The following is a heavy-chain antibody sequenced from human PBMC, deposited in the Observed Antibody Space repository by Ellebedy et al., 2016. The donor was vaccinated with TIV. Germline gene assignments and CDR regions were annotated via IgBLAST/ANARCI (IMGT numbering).Heavy chain of an antibody. CDR1: GYSFTSSW. D-gene: IGHD6-13*01. V-gene: IGHV5-51*01. CDR3: ARQLVSKQVIPPQTYNYFYYGMDV. Sequence: GESLKISCTGSGYSFTSSWIGWVRQMPGKGLEWMGIIYLGDSETRYSPSFQGQVTITADKSINSAYLPWSSLKASDTAMCYCARQLVSKQVIPPQTYNYFYYGMDVWGQGTTVTVSS. J-gene: IGHJ6*02. CDR2: IYLGDSET.